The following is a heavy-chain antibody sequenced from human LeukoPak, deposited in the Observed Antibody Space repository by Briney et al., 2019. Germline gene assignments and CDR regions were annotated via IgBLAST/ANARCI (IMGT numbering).Heavy chain of an antibody. Sequence: PSETLSLTCTVSGGSISSHYWSWIRQPPGKGLEWIGYIYYSGSTNYNPSLKSRVTISVGTSKNQFSLKLSSVTAADTAVYYCARRRLDCSSTSCRPTYYMDVRGKGTTVTVSS. CDR2: IYYSGST. J-gene: IGHJ6*03. CDR3: ARRRLDCSSTSCRPTYYMDV. CDR1: GGSISSHY. V-gene: IGHV4-59*11. D-gene: IGHD2-2*01.